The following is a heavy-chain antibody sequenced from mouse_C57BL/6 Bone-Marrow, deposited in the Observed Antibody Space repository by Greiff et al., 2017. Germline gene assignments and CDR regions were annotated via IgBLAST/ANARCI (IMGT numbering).Heavy chain of an antibody. Sequence: EVQLMESGGGLVQPGGSMKLSCVASGFTFSNYWMNWVRQSPEKGLEWVAQIKLKSDNYATHYAESVKGRFTISRDDSKSSVYLQMNNLRAEDTGIYYCTGDGYYFYYAMDYWGQGTSVTVSS. J-gene: IGHJ4*01. CDR1: GFTFSNYW. CDR2: IKLKSDNYAT. CDR3: TGDGYYFYYAMDY. D-gene: IGHD2-3*01. V-gene: IGHV6-3*01.